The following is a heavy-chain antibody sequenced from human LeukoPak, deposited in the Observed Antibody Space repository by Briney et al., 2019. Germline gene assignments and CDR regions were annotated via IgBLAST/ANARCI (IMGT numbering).Heavy chain of an antibody. V-gene: IGHV4-31*03. CDR1: GGSISRGGYY. CDR3: ARDKAPSPASDMDGMDV. CDR2: IYYSGST. Sequence: TLSLTCTVSGGSISRGGYYWSWIRQHPGKGLEWVGYIYYSGSTYYNPSLKSRVTISVDTSKNQFSLKLSSVTAADTAVYYCARDKAPSPASDMDGMDVWGQGTTVTVSS. J-gene: IGHJ6*02.